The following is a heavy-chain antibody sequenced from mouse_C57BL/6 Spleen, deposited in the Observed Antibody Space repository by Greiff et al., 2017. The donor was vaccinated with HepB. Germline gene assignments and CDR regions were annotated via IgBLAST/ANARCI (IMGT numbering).Heavy chain of an antibody. CDR1: GFTFSDYY. CDR2: INYDGSST. CDR3: ARDGNYYGSISYWYFDV. D-gene: IGHD1-1*01. Sequence: EVKLVESEGGLVQPGSSMKLSCTASGFTFSDYYMAWVRQVPEKGLEWVAYINYDGSSTYYLDSLKSRFIISRDNAKNILYLQMSSLKSEDTATYYCARDGNYYGSISYWYFDVWGTGTTVTVSS. J-gene: IGHJ1*03. V-gene: IGHV5-16*01.